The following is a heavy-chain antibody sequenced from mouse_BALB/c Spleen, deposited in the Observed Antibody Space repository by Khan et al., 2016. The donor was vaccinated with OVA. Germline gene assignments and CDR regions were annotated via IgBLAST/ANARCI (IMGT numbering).Heavy chain of an antibody. CDR3: ARRTTEYALDY. D-gene: IGHD2-14*01. J-gene: IGHJ4*01. CDR1: GYTFTSHT. CDR2: INPRSGYT. Sequence: QVQLKQSGAELARPGASVKMSCKASGYTFTSHTMHWVKQRPGQGLEWIGYINPRSGYTQYNQKFNDTAALTADISSSTAYMQLSSLTSEDSAVYYCARRTTEYALDYWGQGTSVTVSS. V-gene: IGHV1-4*01.